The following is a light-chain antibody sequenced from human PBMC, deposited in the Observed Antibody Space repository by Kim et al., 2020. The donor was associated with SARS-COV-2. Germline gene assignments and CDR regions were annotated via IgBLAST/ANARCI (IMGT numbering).Light chain of an antibody. CDR3: QQYYSFPRT. Sequence: ASTGDIVTITCRASQDIASYLAWFQQKPGKAPKILIYAASTLQSGVPSRFSGSGSGTDFTLTVTFLQSEDFATYYCQQYYSFPRTFGPGTKVDIK. V-gene: IGKV1-8*01. CDR1: QDIASY. J-gene: IGKJ3*01. CDR2: AAS.